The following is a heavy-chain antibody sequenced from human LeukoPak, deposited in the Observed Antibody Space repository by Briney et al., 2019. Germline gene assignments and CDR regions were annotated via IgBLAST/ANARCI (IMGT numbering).Heavy chain of an antibody. Sequence: GGSLRLSCTASGFAFGSYAMAWVRQAPGKGLEGVAAICSDYDRVHEDSVKGRFTISRDNSNSTLYLQMNSLRAEDTAVYFCAKSAGVATIYFDSWGQGALVTVSS. CDR1: GFAFGSYA. V-gene: IGHV3-23*01. D-gene: IGHD3-3*01. J-gene: IGHJ4*02. CDR3: AKSAGVATIYFDS. CDR2: ICSDYDR.